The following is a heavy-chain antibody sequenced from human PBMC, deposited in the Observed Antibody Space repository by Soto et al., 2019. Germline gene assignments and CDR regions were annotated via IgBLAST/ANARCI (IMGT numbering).Heavy chain of an antibody. J-gene: IGHJ5*02. V-gene: IGHV3-49*04. Sequence: PGGSLRLSCTTSGFSFGDYAMTWVRQALGKGLEWVGFIRNPGYGGTTEYATSVKGRFIISRDDSMSSAYLQLNSLKVDDSAVYYCVRGSFGYYGPWGQGTLVTVSS. D-gene: IGHD3-3*01. CDR1: GFSFGDYA. CDR3: VRGSFGYYGP. CDR2: IRNPGYGGTT.